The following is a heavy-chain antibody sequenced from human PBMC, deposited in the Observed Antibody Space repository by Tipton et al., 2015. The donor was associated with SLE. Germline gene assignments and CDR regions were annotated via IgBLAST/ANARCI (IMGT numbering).Heavy chain of an antibody. J-gene: IGHJ3*02. CDR2: ISTMTT. Sequence: SLRLSCAASGSTFGHAWMSWVRQAPGKGLGWGSYISTMTTWYADSVKGRFTISRDSAQNSLDLQMNSLRAEDTAIYYCVRDHAWAFDIWGQGTMVTVSS. CDR1: GSTFGHAW. D-gene: IGHD1-26*01. CDR3: VRDHAWAFDI. V-gene: IGHV3-69-1*01.